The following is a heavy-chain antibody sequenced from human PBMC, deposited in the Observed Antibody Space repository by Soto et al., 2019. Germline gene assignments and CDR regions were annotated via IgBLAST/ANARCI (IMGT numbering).Heavy chain of an antibody. CDR3: AKGDSYYYYYGMDG. Sequence: EVQLLESGGGLVQPGGSLRLSCAASGFTFSSYAMSWVRQAPGKGLEWVSVISGSGGSTYYADSVKGRFTISRDNSKNTLYLQMNSLRAEDTAVYYCAKGDSYYYYYGMDGWGQGTTVTVSS. J-gene: IGHJ6*02. V-gene: IGHV3-23*01. D-gene: IGHD2-21*02. CDR2: ISGSGGST. CDR1: GFTFSSYA.